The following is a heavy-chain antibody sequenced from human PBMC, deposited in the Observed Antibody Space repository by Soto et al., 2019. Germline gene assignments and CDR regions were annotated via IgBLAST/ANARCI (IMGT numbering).Heavy chain of an antibody. CDR3: AKDLRDIVVVPAAISPSFDY. V-gene: IGHV3-23*01. Sequence: PGGSLRLSCAASGFTFSSYAMSWVRQAPGKGLEWVSAISGSGGSTYYADSVKGRFTISRDNSKNTLYLQMNSLRAEDTAVYYCAKDLRDIVVVPAAISPSFDYWGQGTLVTVYS. CDR2: ISGSGGST. D-gene: IGHD2-2*01. J-gene: IGHJ4*02. CDR1: GFTFSSYA.